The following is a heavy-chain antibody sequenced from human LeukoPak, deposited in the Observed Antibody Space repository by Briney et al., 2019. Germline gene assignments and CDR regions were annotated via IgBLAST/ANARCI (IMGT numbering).Heavy chain of an antibody. CDR3: AASSGVTLGRF. Sequence: SGTLSLTCTVSGGSISSGTHYYNWIRQHPGKGLEWIGYIYYTGVTSYNPSLKSRVTMSVDTSMNQVSLKLSSLTGADTAVYYCAASSGVTLGRFWGQGTLVTVSS. CDR1: GGSISSGTHY. J-gene: IGHJ4*02. D-gene: IGHD3-16*01. CDR2: IYYTGVT. V-gene: IGHV4-31*03.